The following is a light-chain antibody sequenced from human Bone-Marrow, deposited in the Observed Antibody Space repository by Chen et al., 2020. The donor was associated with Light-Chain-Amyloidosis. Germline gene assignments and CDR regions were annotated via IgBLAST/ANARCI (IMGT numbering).Light chain of an antibody. CDR2: RDT. CDR1: DLPTKY. CDR3: QSADSSGTYEVI. J-gene: IGLJ2*01. Sequence: SYELTQPPSVSVSPGPTARITCSGDDLPTKYAYWYQQKPGQAPVLVIQRDTERPSGIPERFSGSSSGTTATLTISGVQAEDEADYHCQSADSSGTYEVIFGGGTKLTVL. V-gene: IGLV3-25*03.